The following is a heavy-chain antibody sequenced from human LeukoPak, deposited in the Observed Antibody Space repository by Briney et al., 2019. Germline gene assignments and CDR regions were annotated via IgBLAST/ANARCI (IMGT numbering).Heavy chain of an antibody. D-gene: IGHD6-13*01. CDR2: MNPNSGNT. V-gene: IGHV1-8*01. CDR3: ATSIAAAGDDPLNDAFDI. J-gene: IGHJ3*02. CDR1: GYTFTSYD. Sequence: ASVKVSCKASGYTFTSYDTNWVRQATGQGLEWMGWMNPNSGNTGYAQKFQGRVTMTRNTSISTAYMELSSLRSEDTAVYYCATSIAAAGDDPLNDAFDIWGQGTMVTVSS.